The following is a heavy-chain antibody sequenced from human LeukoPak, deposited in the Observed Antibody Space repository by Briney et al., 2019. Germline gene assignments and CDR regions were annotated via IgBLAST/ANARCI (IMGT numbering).Heavy chain of an antibody. J-gene: IGHJ4*02. Sequence: GSLRLSCAASGFSLSSYWMHWVRQAPGKGLVWVSRINNDGINTNYADSVKGRFTISKDNAKNTLYLQMNSLRAEDTAVYYCARDKGCSSDYWGQGTLVTVSS. V-gene: IGHV3-74*01. CDR3: ARDKGCSSDY. CDR1: GFSLSSYW. CDR2: INNDGINT. D-gene: IGHD3-10*02.